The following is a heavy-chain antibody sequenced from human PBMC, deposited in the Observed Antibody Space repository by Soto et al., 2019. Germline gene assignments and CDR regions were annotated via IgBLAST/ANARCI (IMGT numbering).Heavy chain of an antibody. D-gene: IGHD3-22*01. J-gene: IGHJ4*02. CDR1: GGTFSSYA. V-gene: IGHV1-69*01. CDR2: IIPIFGTA. Sequence: VQLVQSGAEVKKPGSSVKVSCKASGGTFSSYAISWVRQAPGQGLEWMGGIIPIFGTANYAQKFQGRVTITADESTSTAYMELSSLRSEDTAVYYCARDRAPYYDSSGYYRFDYWGQGTLVTVSS. CDR3: ARDRAPYYDSSGYYRFDY.